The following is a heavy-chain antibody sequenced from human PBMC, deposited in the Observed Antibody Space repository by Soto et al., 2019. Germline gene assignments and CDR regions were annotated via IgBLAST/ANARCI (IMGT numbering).Heavy chain of an antibody. D-gene: IGHD3-10*01. CDR3: ARDLLGYYVSGSYYNPPLDYYHYGMDV. CDR1: GGSVSSGSYY. CDR2: IYYSGST. V-gene: IGHV4-61*01. Sequence: SETLSLTCTVSGGSVSSGSYYWSWIRQPPGKGLEWIGYIYYSGSTNYNPSLKSRVTISVDTSKNQFSLKLSSVTAADTAVYYCARDLLGYYVSGSYYNPPLDYYHYGMDVWGQGTTVTVSS. J-gene: IGHJ6*02.